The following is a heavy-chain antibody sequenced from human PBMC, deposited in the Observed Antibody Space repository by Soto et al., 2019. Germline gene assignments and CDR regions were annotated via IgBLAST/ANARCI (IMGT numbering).Heavy chain of an antibody. J-gene: IGHJ3*02. D-gene: IGHD2-15*01. CDR1: GYTFTGYY. CDR2: INPNSGGT. CDR3: ARDRWDVVVVAATSDAFDI. Sequence: QVQLVQSGAEVKKPGASVKVSCKASGYTFTGYYMHWVRQAPGQGLEWMGWINPNSGGTNYAQKFQGRVTMSRDTAISTAYMELSRLRSDDTAVYYCARDRWDVVVVAATSDAFDIWGQGTMVTVSS. V-gene: IGHV1-2*02.